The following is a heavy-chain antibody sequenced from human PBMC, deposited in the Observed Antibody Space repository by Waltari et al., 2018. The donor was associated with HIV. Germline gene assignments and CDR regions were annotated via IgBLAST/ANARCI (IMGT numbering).Heavy chain of an antibody. D-gene: IGHD6-19*01. CDR3: ARGNSSGRWAFDI. V-gene: IGHV3-48*04. Sequence: EVQLVESGGGLVQPGGSLRLSCAASGFPFSSYSMKWVRQPPGKGLEWVSYISSSSSTIYYADSVKGRFTISRDNAKNSLYLQMNSLRAEDTTVYYCARGNSSGRWAFDIWGRGTMVTVSS. J-gene: IGHJ3*02. CDR2: ISSSSSTI. CDR1: GFPFSSYS.